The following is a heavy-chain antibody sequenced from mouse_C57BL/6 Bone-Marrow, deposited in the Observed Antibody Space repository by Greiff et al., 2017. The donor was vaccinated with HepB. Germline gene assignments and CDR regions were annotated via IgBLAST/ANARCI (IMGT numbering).Heavy chain of an antibody. CDR2: IYPGSGST. CDR1: GYTFTSYW. Sequence: QVQLQQPGAELVKPGASVKMSCKASGYTFTSYWITWVKQRPGQGLEWIGDIYPGSGSTNYNEKFKSKATLTVDTSSSTAYMQLSSLTSEDSAVYYCAREIYYGSSPYYFDYWGQGTTLTVSS. D-gene: IGHD1-1*01. J-gene: IGHJ2*01. CDR3: AREIYYGSSPYYFDY. V-gene: IGHV1-55*01.